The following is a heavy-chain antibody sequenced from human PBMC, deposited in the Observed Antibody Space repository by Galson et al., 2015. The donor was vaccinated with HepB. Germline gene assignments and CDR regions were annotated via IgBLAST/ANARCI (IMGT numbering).Heavy chain of an antibody. Sequence: KVSCKASGYTFNNYGLSWVRQAPGQGLEWMGWISDDNGNTNYAQKVQGRVTMTTDTSTSTGYMELRSLRSDDTAVYYCARDVGIAVAGNAFDIWGQGTMVIVSS. J-gene: IGHJ3*02. CDR3: ARDVGIAVAGNAFDI. V-gene: IGHV1-18*04. D-gene: IGHD6-19*01. CDR1: GYTFNNYG. CDR2: ISDDNGNT.